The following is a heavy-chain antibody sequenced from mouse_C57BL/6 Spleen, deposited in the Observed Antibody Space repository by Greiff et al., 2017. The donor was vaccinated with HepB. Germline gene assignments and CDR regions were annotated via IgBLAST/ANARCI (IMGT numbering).Heavy chain of an antibody. D-gene: IGHD6-1*01. CDR2: IHPNSGST. CDR3: ARFLSSGFAY. V-gene: IGHV1-64*01. Sequence: QVQLQQPGAELVKPGASVKLSCKASGYTFTSYWMHWVKQRPGQGLEWIGMIHPNSGSTNYNEKFKSKATLTVDKSSSTAYMQLSSLTSEDSSVYYCARFLSSGFAYWGQGTLVTVSA. CDR1: GYTFTSYW. J-gene: IGHJ3*01.